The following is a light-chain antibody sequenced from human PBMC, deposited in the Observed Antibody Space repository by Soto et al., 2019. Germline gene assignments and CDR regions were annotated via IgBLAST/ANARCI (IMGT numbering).Light chain of an antibody. J-gene: IGLJ1*01. V-gene: IGLV2-14*01. CDR1: SGDIGSYNR. CDR3: SSYTNINTRACV. CDR2: EVT. Sequence: VLTQPASVSGPPGQSITISCTGTSGDIGSYNRVSWYQQHPGKAPKLIIYEVTDRPSGVSNRFSGSKSGNTASLTISGLQAEDEAEYYCSSYTNINTRACVFGTGTKVTVL.